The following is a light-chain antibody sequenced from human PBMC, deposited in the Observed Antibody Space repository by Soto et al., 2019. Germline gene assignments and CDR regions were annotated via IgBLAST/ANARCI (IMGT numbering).Light chain of an antibody. CDR1: QSVGSY. CDR2: DAS. Sequence: PGERATLSCRASQSVGSYLAWYQHKPGQAPRLLIYDASNRATGIPARFSGSGSGTDFTLTISSLEPEDFALYYCQQSNNWPPITFGHGTRLEIK. J-gene: IGKJ5*01. CDR3: QQSNNWPPIT. V-gene: IGKV3-11*01.